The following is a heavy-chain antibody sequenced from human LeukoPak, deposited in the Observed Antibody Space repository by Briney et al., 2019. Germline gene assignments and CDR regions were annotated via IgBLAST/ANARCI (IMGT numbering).Heavy chain of an antibody. CDR2: IYSGGST. Sequence: GGSLRLSCAASGFTVSSNYMSWVRQAPGKGLEWVSVIYSGGSTYYADSVKGRFTISRDNSKNTLYLQMNSLRAEDTAVYYCASGRGSSWYYFDYWGQGTLVTVSS. CDR1: GFTVSSNY. J-gene: IGHJ4*02. CDR3: ASGRGSSWYYFDY. D-gene: IGHD6-13*01. V-gene: IGHV3-53*01.